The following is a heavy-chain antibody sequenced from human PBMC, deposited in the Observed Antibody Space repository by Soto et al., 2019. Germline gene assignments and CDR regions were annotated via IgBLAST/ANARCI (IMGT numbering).Heavy chain of an antibody. CDR2: ISAYNGNT. D-gene: IGHD6-19*01. CDR1: GYTFTSYG. J-gene: IGHJ4*02. Sequence: ASVKVSCKASGYTFTSYGISWVRQAPGQGLEWMGWISAYNGNTNYAQKLQGRVTMTTDTSTSTAYMELRSLRSDDTAVYYCARSPPSWQWLAWRVSTGYFDYWGQGTLLTVSS. V-gene: IGHV1-18*01. CDR3: ARSPPSWQWLAWRVSTGYFDY.